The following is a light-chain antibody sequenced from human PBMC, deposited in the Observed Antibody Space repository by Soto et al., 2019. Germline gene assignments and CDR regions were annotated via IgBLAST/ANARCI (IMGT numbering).Light chain of an antibody. CDR1: QSVGTY. CDR3: QQRSTWPLT. J-gene: IGKJ4*01. V-gene: IGKV3-11*01. CDR2: DAS. Sequence: EIVLTQSPATLSLSPGERASLSCRASQSVGTYLAWYQQKPGQAPRLLIYDASSRAVGVAPRFHGSGSGTDFTLTIAYVEPEDFAVYYCQQRSTWPLTFGGGTRVEF.